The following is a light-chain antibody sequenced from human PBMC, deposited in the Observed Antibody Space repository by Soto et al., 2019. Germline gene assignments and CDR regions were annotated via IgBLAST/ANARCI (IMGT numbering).Light chain of an antibody. J-gene: IGKJ1*01. CDR1: LSVSST. CDR3: QQYNNWPRT. Sequence: EIVRTQSPATLSVSPGERANLSCRASLSVSSTLDWYQQKPGQAPRLLIYGSSTRATGIPARFSGSGSGTDFALTISSLQSEDCAVYYCQQYNNWPRTLGQGTKVELK. CDR2: GSS. V-gene: IGKV3-15*01.